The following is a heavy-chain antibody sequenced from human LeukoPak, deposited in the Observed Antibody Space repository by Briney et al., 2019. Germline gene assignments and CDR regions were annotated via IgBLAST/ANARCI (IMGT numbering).Heavy chain of an antibody. Sequence: PGGSLRLSCAASGFTFSSYAMSWVRQAPGKGLEWVSGISAKGGDTFYADSVKGRFTISRDNSKNTLYLQMNSLRAEDTAVYYCAKLPMGGYYYYDMDVWGQGTTVTVSS. V-gene: IGHV3-23*01. CDR3: AKLPMGGYYYYDMDV. CDR1: GFTFSSYA. J-gene: IGHJ6*02. D-gene: IGHD3-10*01. CDR2: ISAKGGDT.